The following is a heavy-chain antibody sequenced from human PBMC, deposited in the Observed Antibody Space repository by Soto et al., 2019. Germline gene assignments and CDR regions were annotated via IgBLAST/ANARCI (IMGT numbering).Heavy chain of an antibody. Sequence: WASVKVSCKASGYTFTSYGISWVRQAPGQGLEWMGWISAYNGNTNYAQKLQGRVTMTTDTSTSTAYMELRSLRSEDTAVYYCARDRQGAAPGPFDFWGQGTLVTVSS. D-gene: IGHD6-13*01. J-gene: IGHJ4*02. V-gene: IGHV1-18*01. CDR2: ISAYNGNT. CDR3: ARDRQGAAPGPFDF. CDR1: GYTFTSYG.